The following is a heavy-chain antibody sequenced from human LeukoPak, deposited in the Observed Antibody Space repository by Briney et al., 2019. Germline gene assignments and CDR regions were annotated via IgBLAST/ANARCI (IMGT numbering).Heavy chain of an antibody. J-gene: IGHJ4*02. CDR1: GFTFSNYG. CDR2: IWYDGSNE. V-gene: IGHV3-33*01. Sequence: PGGSLRLSCAASGFTFSNYGMHWVRQAPGKGLEWVAAIWYDGSNEYYADSVKGRFTISRDNSKNTLYLQMNSLRAEDTAVYYCARGGRYCSSSSCHLGDYWGQGTLVTVSS. D-gene: IGHD2-2*01. CDR3: ARGGRYCSSSSCHLGDY.